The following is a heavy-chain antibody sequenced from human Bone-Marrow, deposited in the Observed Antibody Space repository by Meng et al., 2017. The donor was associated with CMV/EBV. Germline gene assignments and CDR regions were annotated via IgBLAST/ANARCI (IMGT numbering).Heavy chain of an antibody. CDR2: IRYDGSNK. J-gene: IGHJ6*02. V-gene: IGHV3-30*02. CDR1: GFTFSSYG. D-gene: IGHD3-3*01. CDR3: ARDKRDYDFWSGYPPYYYYYGMDV. Sequence: GESLKISCAASGFTFSSYGMHWVRQAPGKGLEWVAFIRYDGSNKYYADSVKGRFTISRDNSKNTLYLQMNSLRAEDTAVYYCARDKRDYDFWSGYPPYYYYYGMDVWGQGTTVTVSS.